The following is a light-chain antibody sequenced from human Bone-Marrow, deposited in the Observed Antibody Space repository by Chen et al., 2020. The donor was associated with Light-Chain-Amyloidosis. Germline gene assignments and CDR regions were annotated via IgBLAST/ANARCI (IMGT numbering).Light chain of an antibody. J-gene: IGKJ4*01. CDR1: QTVSRY. CDR3: QQSYSSPLT. Sequence: DSQLTQFPSSLSASVGDRVTINCRASQTVSRYLNWYQQKPGKAPRLLIYAASNLQSGVPSRFSGSGSGTDFTLTISSLQLEDFATYYCQQSYSSPLTFGGGIRVEIK. CDR2: AAS. V-gene: IGKV1-39*01.